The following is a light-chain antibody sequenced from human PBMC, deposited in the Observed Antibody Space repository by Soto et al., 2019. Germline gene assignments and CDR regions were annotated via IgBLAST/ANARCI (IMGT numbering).Light chain of an antibody. J-gene: IGKJ2*01. CDR1: QNVNSW. Sequence: DVQMTQSPSTLSASIGDTVTMTCRASQNVNSWLAWYQQKPGKAPKLLIYKASILETGVPSRVSGGGSGTDFTLPISGLQPEDVATYYCQQYDSYPKTFGQGT. CDR3: QQYDSYPKT. CDR2: KAS. V-gene: IGKV1-5*03.